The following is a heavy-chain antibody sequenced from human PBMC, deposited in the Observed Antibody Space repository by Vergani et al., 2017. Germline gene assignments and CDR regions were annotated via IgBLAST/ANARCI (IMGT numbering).Heavy chain of an antibody. D-gene: IGHD1-1*01. V-gene: IGHV3-11*04. Sequence: VQLLESGGGLVQPGGSLRLSCAASGFKFSDHYMSWIRQAPGKGLEWVSHISPGASTVSYTDSVTGRFTVSRDNDNNSLTLDMTTLRVEDTAVYYCAKNPXISTTRHYYAMDVWGQGTTVTVSS. J-gene: IGHJ6*02. CDR3: AKNPXISTTRHYYAMDV. CDR2: ISPGASTV. CDR1: GFKFSDHY.